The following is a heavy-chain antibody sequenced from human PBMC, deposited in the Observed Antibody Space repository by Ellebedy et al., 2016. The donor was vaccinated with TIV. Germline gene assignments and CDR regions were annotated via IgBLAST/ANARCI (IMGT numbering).Heavy chain of an antibody. D-gene: IGHD4-17*01. Sequence: GGSLRLSCAASAFSFSSYWMTWVRQAPGKGLEWVANINQGGSERHYVDSVKGRFTISRDNAKNSLYLEMNSLRAEDTAVYYCATDGSYGDYLSPAHAFEIWGQGTVVAVSS. CDR1: AFSFSSYW. CDR3: ATDGSYGDYLSPAHAFEI. V-gene: IGHV3-7*01. CDR2: INQGGSER. J-gene: IGHJ3*02.